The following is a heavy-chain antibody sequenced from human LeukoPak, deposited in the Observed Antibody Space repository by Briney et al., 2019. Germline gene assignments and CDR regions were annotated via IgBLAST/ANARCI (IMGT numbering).Heavy chain of an antibody. CDR3: ARSGIVGATYYFDY. D-gene: IGHD1-26*01. V-gene: IGHV1-69*05. J-gene: IGHJ4*02. CDR1: GGTFSSCA. CDR2: IIPIFGTA. Sequence: SVKVSCKASGGTFSSCAISWVPQAPGQGLEWMGGIIPIFGTANYAQKFQGRVTITTDESTSTAYMELSSLRSEDTAVYYCARSGIVGATYYFDYWGQGTLVTVSS.